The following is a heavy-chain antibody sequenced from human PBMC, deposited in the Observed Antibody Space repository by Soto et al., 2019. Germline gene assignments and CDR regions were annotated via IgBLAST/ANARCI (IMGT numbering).Heavy chain of an antibody. CDR1: GGSFSGYY. CDR2: INHSGST. J-gene: IGHJ4*02. V-gene: IGHV4-34*01. D-gene: IGHD6-6*01. CDR3: ARGRIAARSFDY. Sequence: SETLSLTCAVYGGSFSGYYWSWIRQPPGKGLEWIGEINHSGSTNYNPSLKSRVTISVDTSKNQFSLKLSSVTAADTAVYYCARGRIAARSFDYWGQGTLVTSPQ.